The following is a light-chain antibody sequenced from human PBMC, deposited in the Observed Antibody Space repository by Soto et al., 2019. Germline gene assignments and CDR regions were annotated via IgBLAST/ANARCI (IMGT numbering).Light chain of an antibody. J-gene: IGKJ5*01. V-gene: IGKV3-20*01. CDR3: QQYGSSPIT. CDR1: QSVRSNF. CDR2: GAS. Sequence: EIVLTQFPGTLSLSPGERATLSCRASQSVRSNFLAWYKQKPGQAPRLLLHGASTRATGIPHRFSGSGSGTDFSLTISRLEPEDFAVYSCQQYGSSPITFGQGTRLEI.